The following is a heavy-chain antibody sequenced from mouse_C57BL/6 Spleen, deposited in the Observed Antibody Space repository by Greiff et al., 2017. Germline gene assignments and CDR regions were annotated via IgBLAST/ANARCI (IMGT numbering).Heavy chain of an antibody. CDR2: ISSGGSYT. D-gene: IGHD2-2*01. CDR3: ARLGGYDGGDYFDY. V-gene: IGHV5-6*01. Sequence: EVMLVESGGDLVKPGGSLKLSCAASGFTFSSYGMSWVRQTPDKRLEWVATISSGGSYTYYPDSVKGRFTISRDNAKNTLYLQMSSLKSEDTAMYYCARLGGYDGGDYFDYWGQGTTLTVSS. J-gene: IGHJ2*01. CDR1: GFTFSSYG.